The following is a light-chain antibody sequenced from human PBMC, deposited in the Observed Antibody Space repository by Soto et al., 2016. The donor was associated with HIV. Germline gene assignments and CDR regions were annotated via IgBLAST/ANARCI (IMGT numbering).Light chain of an antibody. J-gene: IGKJ5*01. CDR1: QGISNS. Sequence: DIQMTQSPSSLSASVGDRVTITCRASQGISNSLAWYQQKPGKAPKLLLYAASRLESGVPSRFSGSGSGTDYTLAISSLQPEDFATYYCQQYDDLPITFGQGTRLEIK. V-gene: IGKV1-NL1*01. CDR3: QQYDDLPIT. CDR2: AAS.